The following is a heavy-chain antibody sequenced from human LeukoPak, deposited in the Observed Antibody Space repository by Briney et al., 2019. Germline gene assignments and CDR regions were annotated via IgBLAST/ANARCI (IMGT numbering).Heavy chain of an antibody. CDR2: INSDGSST. J-gene: IGHJ5*01. V-gene: IGHV3-74*01. CDR3: ARDRAVTQLWVEFDS. D-gene: IGHD4-17*01. Sequence: XXHAPXXXLVWVSRINSDGSSTSYADSVKGRFTISRDNAKNTLYLQMNRLTVEDTAVYFCARDRAVTQLWVEFDSWGQGXLV.